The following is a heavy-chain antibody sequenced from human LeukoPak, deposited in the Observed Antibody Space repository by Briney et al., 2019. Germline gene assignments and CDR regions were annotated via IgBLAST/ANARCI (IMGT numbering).Heavy chain of an antibody. Sequence: SETLSLTCTVSGGSIGSYYWSWIRQPPGKGLEWIGYIYYSGSTNYNPSLKSRVTISVDTSKNQFSLKLSSVTAADTAVYYCARGATIFLVDVWGQGTTVTVSS. V-gene: IGHV4-59*01. J-gene: IGHJ6*02. CDR3: ARGATIFLVDV. CDR1: GGSIGSYY. CDR2: IYYSGST. D-gene: IGHD3-9*01.